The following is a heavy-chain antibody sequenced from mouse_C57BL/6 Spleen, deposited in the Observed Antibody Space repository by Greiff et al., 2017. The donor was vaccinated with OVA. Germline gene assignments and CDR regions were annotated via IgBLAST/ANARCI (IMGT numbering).Heavy chain of an antibody. V-gene: IGHV1-80*01. D-gene: IGHD1-1*01. CDR1: GYAFSSYW. J-gene: IGHJ1*03. Sequence: QVQLQQSGAELVKPGASVKISCKASGYAFSSYWMNWVKQRPGKGLEWIGQIYPGDGDTNYNGKFKGKATLTADKSSSTAYMQLSSLTSEDSAVYFCARYDYYGSSPNFDVWGTGTTVTVSS. CDR3: ARYDYYGSSPNFDV. CDR2: IYPGDGDT.